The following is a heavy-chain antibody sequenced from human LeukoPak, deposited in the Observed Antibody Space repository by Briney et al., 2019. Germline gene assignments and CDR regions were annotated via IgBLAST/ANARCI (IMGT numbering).Heavy chain of an antibody. Sequence: GGSLRLSCAASGFTFSSYAMSWVRQAPGKGLEWVSAISGSGGSTYYADSVKGRFTISRDNSKNTLYLQMNSLRAEDTAVYYCAKDLYGESGYYYGMDVWGQGTTVTVSS. CDR3: AKDLYGESGYYYGMDV. CDR2: ISGSGGST. D-gene: IGHD4-17*01. J-gene: IGHJ6*02. CDR1: GFTFSSYA. V-gene: IGHV3-23*01.